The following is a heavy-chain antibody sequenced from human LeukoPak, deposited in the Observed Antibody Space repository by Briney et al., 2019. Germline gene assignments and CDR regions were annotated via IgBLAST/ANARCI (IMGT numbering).Heavy chain of an antibody. CDR3: ARELYSSGWYLNYYGMDV. CDR1: GFTFSSYE. Sequence: GGSLRLSCGASGFTFSSYEMNWVRQAPGKGLEWVSYISSSGSTIYYADSVKGRFTISRDNAKNSLYLQMNSLRAEDTAVYYCARELYSSGWYLNYYGMDVWGKGTTVTVSS. J-gene: IGHJ6*04. V-gene: IGHV3-48*03. CDR2: ISSSGSTI. D-gene: IGHD6-19*01.